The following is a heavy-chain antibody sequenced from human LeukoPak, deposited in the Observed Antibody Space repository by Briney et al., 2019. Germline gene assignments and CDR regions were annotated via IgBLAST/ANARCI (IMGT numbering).Heavy chain of an antibody. D-gene: IGHD1-7*01. J-gene: IGHJ6*03. CDR1: GGSFNIYY. V-gene: IGHV4-34*01. CDR3: ARRWNYGRNYYIDV. Sequence: SETLSLTCAVYGGSFNIYYWSWIRQSPEKGLEWIGEMNDGGTINYNPSLLSRVTISLDRSKNQFSLKLTSVTTADTAVYYCARRWNYGRNYYIDVWGNGATVSVSS. CDR2: MNDGGTI.